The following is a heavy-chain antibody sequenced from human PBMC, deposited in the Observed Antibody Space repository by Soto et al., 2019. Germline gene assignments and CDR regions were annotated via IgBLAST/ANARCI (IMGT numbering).Heavy chain of an antibody. J-gene: IGHJ4*02. CDR1: GGSFSGYY. CDR3: ARMSTAMVRPLDY. V-gene: IGHV4-34*01. Sequence: PSETLSLTCAVYGGSFSGYYWSWIRQPPGKGLEWIGEINHSGSTNYNPSLKSRVTISVDMSKNQFSLKLSSVTAADTAVYYCARMSTAMVRPLDYWGQGTLVTVSS. CDR2: INHSGST. D-gene: IGHD5-18*01.